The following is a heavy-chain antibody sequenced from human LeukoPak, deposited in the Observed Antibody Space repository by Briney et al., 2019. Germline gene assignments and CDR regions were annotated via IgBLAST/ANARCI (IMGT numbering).Heavy chain of an antibody. CDR2: ISSFSSTI. D-gene: IGHD5-18*01. CDR3: AKDSPVDTIDY. J-gene: IGHJ4*02. V-gene: IGHV3-48*03. CDR1: GFTFSSYE. Sequence: GGSLRLSCAASGFTFSSYEMNWVRQAPGKGLEWVSYISSFSSTIYYADSVKGRFTISRDNSKNTLYLQMNSLRAEDTAVYYCAKDSPVDTIDYWGQGTLVTVSS.